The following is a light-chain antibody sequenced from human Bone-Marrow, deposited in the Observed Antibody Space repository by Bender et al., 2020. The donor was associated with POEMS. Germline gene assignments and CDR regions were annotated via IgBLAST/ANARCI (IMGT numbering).Light chain of an antibody. CDR2: EVS. Sequence: QSALTQPASVSGSPGQSITISCTGTSSDVGGYNLVSWYQQHPGKAPKLMIYEVSMRPSGVSNRFSGSKSGNMASLTISGLQAEDEADYYCCSYAGSSTFGVVFAGGTTLTVL. J-gene: IGLJ2*01. CDR1: SSDVGGYNL. CDR3: CSYAGSSTFGVV. V-gene: IGLV2-23*02.